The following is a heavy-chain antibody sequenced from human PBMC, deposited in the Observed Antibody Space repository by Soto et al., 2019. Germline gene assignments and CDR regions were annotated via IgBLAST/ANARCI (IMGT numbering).Heavy chain of an antibody. D-gene: IGHD4-17*01. CDR3: ARDHTVTTGAFDI. V-gene: IGHV4-30-4*01. CDR2: IYYNEVT. Sequence: PSETLSLTCNVSGDSSNNGEYYWSWFRQPPGKGLEWIGYIYYNEVTYYNPSLKRRPTISLETSKNQFSLQLTSVTAADTAVYYCARDHTVTTGAFDIWGPGTMVTVSS. J-gene: IGHJ3*02. CDR1: GDSSNNGEYY.